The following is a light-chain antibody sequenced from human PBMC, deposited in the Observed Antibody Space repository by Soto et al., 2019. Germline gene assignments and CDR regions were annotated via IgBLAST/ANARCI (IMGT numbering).Light chain of an antibody. CDR3: QQYNNWPPRDT. Sequence: EIVMTQSPATLSVSPGERATLSCRASQSVSSNLAWYQQKPGQAPRLLIYGASTRATGIPARFSGSGSGTEFTLTISSLQSEDFAVYLCQQYNNWPPRDTFGQGTKLEIK. CDR2: GAS. V-gene: IGKV3-15*01. CDR1: QSVSSN. J-gene: IGKJ2*01.